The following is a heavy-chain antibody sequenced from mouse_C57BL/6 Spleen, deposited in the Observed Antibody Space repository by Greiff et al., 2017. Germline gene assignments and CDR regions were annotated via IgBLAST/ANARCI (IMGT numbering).Heavy chain of an antibody. CDR1: GYTFTSYT. CDR2: IYPGNGDT. Sequence: QVQLQQSGAELVRPGASVKMSCKASGYTFTSYTMHWVKQTPRQGLEWIGAIYPGNGDTSYNQKFKGKATLTVDKSSSTAYMQLSSLTSEDSAVYFCARELGYDYDVHFDYWGQGTILTVSA. V-gene: IGHV1-12*01. J-gene: IGHJ2*01. D-gene: IGHD2-4*01. CDR3: ARELGYDYDVHFDY.